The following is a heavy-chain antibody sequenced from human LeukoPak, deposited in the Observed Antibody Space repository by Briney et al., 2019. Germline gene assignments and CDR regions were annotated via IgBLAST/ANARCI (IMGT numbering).Heavy chain of an antibody. CDR3: ATLGLRLDSGYYYYYYMDV. Sequence: PGGSLRLSCAASGFTFSSYSMNWVRQAPGKGLEWVSSISSSSSYIYYADSVKGRFTISRDNAKNSLYLQMNSLRAEDTAVYYCATLGLRLDSGYYYYYYMDVWGKGTTVTVSS. CDR2: ISSSSSYI. J-gene: IGHJ6*03. CDR1: GFTFSSYS. D-gene: IGHD1-7*01. V-gene: IGHV3-21*01.